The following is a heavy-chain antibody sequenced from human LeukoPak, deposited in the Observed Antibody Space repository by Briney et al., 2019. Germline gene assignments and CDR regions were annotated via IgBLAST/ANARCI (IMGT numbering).Heavy chain of an antibody. CDR2: ISSSGTTI. CDR1: GLTFSDYY. Sequence: KPGGSLRHSCAASGLTFSDYYMSWIRQAPGKGLEWVSYISSSGTTIYYADSVKGRFTISRDNAKNSLYLQMNSLRAEDTAVYFCARWDSSGCLDYWGQGTLVTVSS. CDR3: ARWDSSGCLDY. D-gene: IGHD3-22*01. V-gene: IGHV3-11*01. J-gene: IGHJ4*02.